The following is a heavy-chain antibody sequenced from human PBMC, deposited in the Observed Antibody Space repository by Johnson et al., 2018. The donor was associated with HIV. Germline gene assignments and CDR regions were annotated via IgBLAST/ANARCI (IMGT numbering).Heavy chain of an antibody. CDR2: IYGAGRT. D-gene: IGHD3-10*01. CDR1: GFTVSSNY. J-gene: IGHJ3*02. CDR3: ARGGVWFGTIEAFDI. V-gene: IGHV3-53*01. Sequence: VQLVESGGGLIQPGGSLRLSCAASGFTVSSNYMSWVRQAPGKGLEWVSIIYGAGRTYYADSVKGRCTISRDNSNNTLYLQLNSLRADDTAVDYYARGGVWFGTIEAFDIWGQGTLVTVSS.